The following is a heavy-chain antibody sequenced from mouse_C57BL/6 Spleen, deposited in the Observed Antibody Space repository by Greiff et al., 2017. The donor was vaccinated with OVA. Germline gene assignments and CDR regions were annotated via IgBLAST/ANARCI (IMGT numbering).Heavy chain of an antibody. CDR3: AAHDYDGAMDY. Sequence: VQLVESGPGLVAPSQSLSITCTVSGFSLTSYGVDWVSQSPGKGLEWLGLIWGVGSTNYNYALKSRLSISKDKSKSPFFLKMSSLQTDDTAMYYCAAHDYDGAMDYWGQGTSVTVSS. CDR2: IWGVGST. V-gene: IGHV2-6*01. D-gene: IGHD2-4*01. J-gene: IGHJ4*01. CDR1: GFSLTSYG.